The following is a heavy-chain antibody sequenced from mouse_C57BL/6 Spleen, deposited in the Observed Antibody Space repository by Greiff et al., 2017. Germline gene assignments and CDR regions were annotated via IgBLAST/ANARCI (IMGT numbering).Heavy chain of an antibody. CDR2: INPSTGGT. CDR1: GYSFTGYY. J-gene: IGHJ1*03. V-gene: IGHV1-42*01. CDR3: GRGGYYGYFDV. Sequence: VQLQQSGPELVKPGASVKISCKASGYSFTGYYMNWVKQSPEKSLEWIGEINPSTGGTTYNQKFKAKATLTVDKSSSTAYMQLKSLTSEDSAVYYCGRGGYYGYFDVWGTGTTVTVSS.